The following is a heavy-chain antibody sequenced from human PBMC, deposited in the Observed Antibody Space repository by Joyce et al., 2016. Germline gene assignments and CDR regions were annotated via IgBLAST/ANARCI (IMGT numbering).Heavy chain of an antibody. CDR2: IIPFFGAA. CDR3: ARGGTSSDHYFFYTLDV. Sequence: QVLLVQSGAAVKRPGSSLRVSCKSSGGDFSNYTVHWVRQAPGQRLEWMGGIIPFFGAAKYAEEFQGRVTLTADQSTRTAYLEVSALTSADTAVYYCARGGTSSDHYFFYTLDVWGPGTTVIVSS. V-gene: IGHV1-69*12. D-gene: IGHD1-14*01. J-gene: IGHJ6*02. CDR1: GGDFSNYT.